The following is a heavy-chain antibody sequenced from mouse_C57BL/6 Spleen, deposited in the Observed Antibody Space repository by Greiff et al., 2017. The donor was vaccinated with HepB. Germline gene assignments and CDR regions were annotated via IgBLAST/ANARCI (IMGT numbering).Heavy chain of an antibody. V-gene: IGHV1-72*01. CDR3: ARGYGSSYDYAMDY. CDR2: IDPNCGGT. Sequence: QVQLQQPGAELVKPGASVKLSCKASGYTFTSYWMHWVKQRPGRGLEWIGRIDPNCGGTKYNEKFKSKATLTVDKPSSPAYMQLSSLTSEDSAVYYCARGYGSSYDYAMDYWGQGTSVTVSS. J-gene: IGHJ4*01. D-gene: IGHD1-1*01. CDR1: GYTFTSYW.